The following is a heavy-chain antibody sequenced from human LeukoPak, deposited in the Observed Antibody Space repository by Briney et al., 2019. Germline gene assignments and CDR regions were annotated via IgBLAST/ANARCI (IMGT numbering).Heavy chain of an antibody. V-gene: IGHV4-34*01. CDR1: GGSFSGYY. Sequence: PSETLSLTCAVYGGSFSGYYWSWIRQPPGKGLEWIGEINHSGSTNYNPSLKSRVTISVDTSKNQFSLKLSSVTAADTAVYYCARVRTPRGYSYGLPRYYFDYWGQGTLVTVSS. CDR3: ARVRTPRGYSYGLPRYYFDY. J-gene: IGHJ4*02. CDR2: INHSGST. D-gene: IGHD5-18*01.